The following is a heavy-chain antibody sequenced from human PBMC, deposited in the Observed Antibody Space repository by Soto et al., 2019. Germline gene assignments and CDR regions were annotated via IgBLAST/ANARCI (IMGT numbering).Heavy chain of an antibody. CDR1: GFTFSSDA. Sequence: GGSLRLSCAASGFTFSSDAMHWVRQAPGKGLEWVAVISDDRSNKYYSDSVKGRFTISRDNSKNTLYLQMNSLRPEDSAVYYCARDPPAGGYSYGAFYGVDVWGQGTTVTVSS. CDR3: ARDPPAGGYSYGAFYGVDV. CDR2: ISDDRSNK. D-gene: IGHD5-18*01. V-gene: IGHV3-30*03. J-gene: IGHJ6*02.